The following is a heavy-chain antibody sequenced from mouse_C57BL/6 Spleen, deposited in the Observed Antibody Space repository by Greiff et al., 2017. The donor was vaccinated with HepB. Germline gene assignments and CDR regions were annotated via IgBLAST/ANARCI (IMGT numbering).Heavy chain of an antibody. CDR2: IHPNSGST. V-gene: IGHV1-64*01. J-gene: IGHJ3*01. Sequence: QVQLQQSGAELVKPGASVKLSCKASGYTFTSYWMHWVKQRPGQGLEWIGMIHPNSGSTNYNEKFKSKATLTVDKSSSTAYMQLSSLTSEDSAVYYCARSERQLRLLRAWFAYWGQGTLVTVSA. D-gene: IGHD3-2*02. CDR3: ARSERQLRLLRAWFAY. CDR1: GYTFTSYW.